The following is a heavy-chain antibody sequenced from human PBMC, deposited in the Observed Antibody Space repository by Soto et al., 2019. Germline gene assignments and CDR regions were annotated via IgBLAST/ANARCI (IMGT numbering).Heavy chain of an antibody. J-gene: IGHJ6*02. CDR2: IDPSDSYT. CDR1: GYIFTSYW. CDR3: VCLSKWNEGDGKYYYYGMDV. V-gene: IGHV5-10-1*01. D-gene: IGHD1-1*01. Sequence: EESLKISCKGSGYIFTSYWISWVRQMPGKGLEWMGRIDPSDSYTNYSPSFQGHVTISADKSISTAYLQWSSLKASDTAMYCCVCLSKWNEGDGKYYYYGMDVWGQGNTVTVSS.